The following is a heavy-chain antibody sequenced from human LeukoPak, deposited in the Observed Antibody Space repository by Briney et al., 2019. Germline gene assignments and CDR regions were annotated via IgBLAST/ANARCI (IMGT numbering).Heavy chain of an antibody. J-gene: IGHJ4*02. CDR2: ISGSGDIT. Sequence: GGSLRLSCAASGFTFDTHAMTWVRQAPGKGLEYVSLISGSGDITYYAHSLKDRFTISRDNSKTTLYRQMHSLRAEDTAMYYCAARPGDLAVPFDYWGQGTLVIVSS. V-gene: IGHV3-23*01. D-gene: IGHD3-10*01. CDR1: GFTFDTHA. CDR3: AARPGDLAVPFDY.